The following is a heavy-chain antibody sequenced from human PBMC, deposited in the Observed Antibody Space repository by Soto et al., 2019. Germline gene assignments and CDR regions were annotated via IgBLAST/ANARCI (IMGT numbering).Heavy chain of an antibody. V-gene: IGHV5-51*01. CDR2: IYPGDSDT. D-gene: IGHD3-10*01. Sequence: VESVTISCEVSGYSFTSYWIVSVLQIPGKGLEWMGIIYPGDSDTRYSPSFQCQVTISADKCISTAYLQWRSLKASDTAMYYCARSYDASGPQQQGRAFDIWGQGTMVTVSS. CDR3: ARSYDASGPQQQGRAFDI. CDR1: GYSFTSYW. J-gene: IGHJ3*02.